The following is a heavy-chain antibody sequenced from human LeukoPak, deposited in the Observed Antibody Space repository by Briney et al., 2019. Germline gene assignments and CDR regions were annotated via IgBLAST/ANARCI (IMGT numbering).Heavy chain of an antibody. V-gene: IGHV4-31*03. D-gene: IGHD2-15*01. Sequence: KSSETLSLTCTVSGGSISSGGYYWSWIRQHPGKGLEWIGYIYYSGSTYYNPSLKSRVTISVDTSKNQFSLKLSSVTAADTAVYYCARDNCSGGSCYALYFDYWGQGTLVTVSS. J-gene: IGHJ4*02. CDR1: GGSISSGGYY. CDR3: ARDNCSGGSCYALYFDY. CDR2: IYYSGST.